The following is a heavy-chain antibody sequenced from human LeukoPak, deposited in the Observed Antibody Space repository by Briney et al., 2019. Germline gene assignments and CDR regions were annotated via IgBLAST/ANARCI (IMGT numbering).Heavy chain of an antibody. CDR2: ISYDGSNK. J-gene: IGHJ4*02. Sequence: PGGSLRLSCAASGFTFSSYAMHWVRQAPGKGLEWVAVISYDGSNKYYADSVKGRFTISRDSSKNTLYLQMNSLSAEDTAIYYCAKTFNRAYTYGPADYWGQGTLVTVSS. D-gene: IGHD5-18*01. V-gene: IGHV3-30*04. CDR3: AKTFNRAYTYGPADY. CDR1: GFTFSSYA.